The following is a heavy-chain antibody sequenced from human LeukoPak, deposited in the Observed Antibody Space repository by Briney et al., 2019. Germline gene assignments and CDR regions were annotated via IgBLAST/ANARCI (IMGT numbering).Heavy chain of an antibody. Sequence: GGSLRLSCAASGFTFSSYAMRWVRQAPGKGLEWVSSISDSGGNTYYADSVKGRFTISRDNSKNTLYLQMNSLRAEDTAVYYCAKDDTATHYYFDYWGQGTLVTVSS. CDR1: GFTFSSYA. V-gene: IGHV3-23*01. J-gene: IGHJ4*02. CDR2: ISDSGGNT. CDR3: AKDDTATHYYFDY. D-gene: IGHD2-15*01.